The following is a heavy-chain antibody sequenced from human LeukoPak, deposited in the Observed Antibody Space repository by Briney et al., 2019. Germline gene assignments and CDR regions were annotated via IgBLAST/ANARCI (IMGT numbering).Heavy chain of an antibody. Sequence: ASVKVSCKASGYTFTSYYMHWVRQAPGQGLEWMGWINPNIGGTNYAQKFQGRVTMTRDTSISTAYMELSRLRSDDTAVYYCARDSGNYLFDYWGQGTLVTVSS. D-gene: IGHD1-26*01. CDR2: INPNIGGT. J-gene: IGHJ4*02. CDR3: ARDSGNYLFDY. CDR1: GYTFTSYY. V-gene: IGHV1-2*02.